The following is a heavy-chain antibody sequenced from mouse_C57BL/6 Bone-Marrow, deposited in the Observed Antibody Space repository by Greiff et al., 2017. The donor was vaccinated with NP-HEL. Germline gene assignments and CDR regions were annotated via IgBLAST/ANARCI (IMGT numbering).Heavy chain of an antibody. CDR1: GYTFTSYW. J-gene: IGHJ1*03. Sequence: VQLQQPGAELVKPGASVKLSCKASGYTFTSYWMHWVKQRPGQGLEWIGMIHPNSGSTNYNEKFKSKATLTVDKSSSTAYMQLSSLTSEDSAVYYCARLQIYTGYFDVWGTGTTVTVSS. CDR3: ARLQIYTGYFDV. CDR2: IHPNSGST. V-gene: IGHV1-64*01.